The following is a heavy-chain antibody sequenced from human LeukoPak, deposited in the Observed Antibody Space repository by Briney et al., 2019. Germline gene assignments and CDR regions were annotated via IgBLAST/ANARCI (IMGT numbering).Heavy chain of an antibody. Sequence: GGSLRLSCAASGFTFSSYWMSWVRQAPGKGLEWVANIKQDGSEKYYVDSVKGRFTISRDNAKNSLYLQMNSLRAEDTAVYYCAREVSYGSSWYFYFDYWGQGTLVTVSS. D-gene: IGHD6-13*01. CDR3: AREVSYGSSWYFYFDY. CDR2: IKQDGSEK. V-gene: IGHV3-7*01. CDR1: GFTFSSYW. J-gene: IGHJ4*02.